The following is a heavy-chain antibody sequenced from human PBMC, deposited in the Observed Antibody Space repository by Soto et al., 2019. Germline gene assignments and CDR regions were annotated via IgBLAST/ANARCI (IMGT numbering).Heavy chain of an antibody. V-gene: IGHV4-31*03. D-gene: IGHD3-10*01. Sequence: QVQLQESGPGLVKPLQTLSLTCTVSGVSISSGDYYWSWIRQRPGKGLEWVGFIYYTGMTSYNPSLNSRVTISLDTSKNHFSLELTSMTAADTAVYFCARGRGLGRTWGRGTLVTVSS. CDR2: IYYTGMT. CDR3: ARGRGLGRT. J-gene: IGHJ2*01. CDR1: GVSISSGDYY.